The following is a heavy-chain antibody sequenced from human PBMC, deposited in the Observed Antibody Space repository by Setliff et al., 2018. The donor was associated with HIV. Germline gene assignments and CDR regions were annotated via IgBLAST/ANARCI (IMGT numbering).Heavy chain of an antibody. J-gene: IGHJ4*02. D-gene: IGHD3-22*01. Sequence: PSETLSLTCTVSGGSFSSSSYYWGWIRQPPGKGLEWIGNIYYSGGTYYNPSLKSRVTISKDTSKNQFSLHLSSVTAADTAVYYCARDTYDSRGYFFGYWGQGTLVTVSS. CDR2: IYYSGGT. CDR3: ARDTYDSRGYFFGY. V-gene: IGHV4-39*07. CDR1: GGSFSSSSYY.